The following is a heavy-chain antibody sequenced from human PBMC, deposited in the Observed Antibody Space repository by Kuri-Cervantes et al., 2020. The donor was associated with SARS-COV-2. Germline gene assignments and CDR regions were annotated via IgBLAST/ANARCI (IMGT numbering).Heavy chain of an antibody. CDR3: ARDIVYGDDWFDP. CDR1: GFTVSSNY. D-gene: IGHD4-17*01. V-gene: IGHV3-53*01. Sequence: GESLKISCAASGFTVSSNYMSWVRQAPGKGLEWVSVIYSGGSTYYADSVKGRFTISRDNSKNTLYLQMNSLRAEDTAVYYCARDIVYGDDWFDPWGQGTLVTVSS. J-gene: IGHJ5*02. CDR2: IYSGGST.